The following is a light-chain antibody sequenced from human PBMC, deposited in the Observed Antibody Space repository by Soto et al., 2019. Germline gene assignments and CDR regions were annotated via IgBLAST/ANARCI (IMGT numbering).Light chain of an antibody. CDR2: SNN. CDR3: AAWDDSLNGRV. J-gene: IGLJ2*01. Sequence: QSVLTQPPSASGTPGQRVPISCSGSSSNIGSNTVNWYQPLPGTAPKLLIYSNNQRPSGVPDRFSGSKSGTSASLAISGLQSEDEADYYCAAWDDSLNGRVFGGGTKLTVL. CDR1: SSNIGSNT. V-gene: IGLV1-44*01.